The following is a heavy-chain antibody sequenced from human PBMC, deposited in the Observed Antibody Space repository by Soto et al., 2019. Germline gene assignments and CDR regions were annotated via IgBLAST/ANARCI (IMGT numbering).Heavy chain of an antibody. J-gene: IGHJ5*02. CDR1: GYTFTSYD. CDR3: ARVIYPYVA. Sequence: QVQLVQSGAEVKKPGASVKVSCKASGYTFTSYDINWVRQATGQALEWMGWMNPNSGNTGYAQKFQGTVPMTRTTSISTAYMDLTSLRSEDTAVYYSARVIYPYVAWDQASLVTVS. D-gene: IGHD2-21*01. V-gene: IGHV1-8*01. CDR2: MNPNSGNT.